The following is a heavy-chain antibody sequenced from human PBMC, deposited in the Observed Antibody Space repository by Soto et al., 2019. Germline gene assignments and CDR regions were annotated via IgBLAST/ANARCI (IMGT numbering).Heavy chain of an antibody. D-gene: IGHD4-4*01. CDR3: AKDATVTTWGGYYYYYGMDV. Sequence: SGGSLRLSCAASGFTFDDYAMHWVRQAPGKGLEWVSGISWNSGGIGYADSVKGRFTISRDNAKNSLYLQMNSLRAEDTALYYCAKDATVTTWGGYYYYYGMDVWGQGTTVTVSS. V-gene: IGHV3-9*01. CDR1: GFTFDDYA. CDR2: ISWNSGGI. J-gene: IGHJ6*02.